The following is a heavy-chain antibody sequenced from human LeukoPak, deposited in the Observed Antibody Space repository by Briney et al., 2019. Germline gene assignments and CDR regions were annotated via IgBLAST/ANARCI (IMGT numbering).Heavy chain of an antibody. J-gene: IGHJ4*02. V-gene: IGHV3-23*01. D-gene: IGHD5-24*01. CDR2: ISDDSRGK. CDR1: GFSFSRYA. Sequence: PGGSLRLSCVASGFSFSRYAMSWVRQAPGKGLEWVSAISDDSRGKYYADSVKGRFTISRDNSKNTLYMQMTSLRAEDTAVYYCARGAGYNYPYYFDYWGQGTLVTVSS. CDR3: ARGAGYNYPYYFDY.